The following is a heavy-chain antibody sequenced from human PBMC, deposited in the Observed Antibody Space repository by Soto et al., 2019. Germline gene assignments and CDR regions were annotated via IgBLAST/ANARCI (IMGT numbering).Heavy chain of an antibody. J-gene: IGHJ6*02. D-gene: IGHD6-13*01. CDR1: GYSFTSYW. CDR2: IDPSDSYA. CDR3: ARWVTAAGTPLNYYGMDV. V-gene: IGHV5-10-1*01. Sequence: GESRKISWKGSGYSFTSYWISWVRQMPGKGLEWMGRIDPSDSYANYSPSFQGHVTISADKSISTAYLQWSSLKASDTAMYYCARWVTAAGTPLNYYGMDVWGQGTTVTVSS.